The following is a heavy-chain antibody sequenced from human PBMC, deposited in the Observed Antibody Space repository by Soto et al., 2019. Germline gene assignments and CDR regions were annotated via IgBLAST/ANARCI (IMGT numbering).Heavy chain of an antibody. Sequence: LRLSCAASIFTFSSYEMNWVRQAPGKGLEWVSYISSSGSTMYYADSVKGRFTISRDNAKNSLYLQMNSLRAEDTAVYYCASIAARYSYGYGVDYWGQGTLVTVSS. J-gene: IGHJ4*02. CDR1: IFTFSSYE. CDR3: ASIAARYSYGYGVDY. CDR2: ISSSGSTM. V-gene: IGHV3-48*03. D-gene: IGHD5-18*01.